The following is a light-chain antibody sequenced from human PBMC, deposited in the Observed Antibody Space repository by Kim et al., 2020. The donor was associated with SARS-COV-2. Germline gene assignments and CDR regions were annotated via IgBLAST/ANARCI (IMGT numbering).Light chain of an antibody. CDR3: GSYAASSSLV. J-gene: IGLJ3*02. CDR2: GVT. CDR1: RSDVGLYDD. V-gene: IGLV2-11*01. Sequence: GRPVPMSCTGTRSDVGLYDDVSSYQLHPGKPPKLMIYGVTDWPSGVPDRFSGSESGNTASLSISGLQAEDEADYYCGSYAASSSLVFGGGTQLTVL.